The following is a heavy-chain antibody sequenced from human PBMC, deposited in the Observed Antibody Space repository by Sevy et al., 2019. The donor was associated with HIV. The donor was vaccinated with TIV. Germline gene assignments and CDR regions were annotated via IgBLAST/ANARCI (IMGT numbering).Heavy chain of an antibody. CDR2: ISYDGSSK. V-gene: IGHV3-30-3*01. Sequence: GGYLRLSCAASGFTFSSFAMHWVRQAPGKGLEWVAVISYDGSSKYYPDSVKGRFTISRDNAKNTLYLQMNRLRPEDTAVYFCAILGVDCVSTNCYRMRSLSFDFWGQGTLVTVSS. J-gene: IGHJ4*02. D-gene: IGHD2-2*01. CDR3: AILGVDCVSTNCYRMRSLSFDF. CDR1: GFTFSSFA.